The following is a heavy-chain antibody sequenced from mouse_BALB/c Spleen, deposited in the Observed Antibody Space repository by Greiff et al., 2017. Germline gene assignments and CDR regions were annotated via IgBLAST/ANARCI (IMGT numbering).Heavy chain of an antibody. CDR1: GFSLTSYG. CDR2: IWSGGSQ. CDR3: ARADDWYFDV. J-gene: IGHJ1*01. Sequence: VKLMESGPGLVQPSQSLSITCTVSGFSLTSYGVHWVRQSPGKGLEWLGVIWSGGSQDYNAAFISRLSISKDNSKSQVFFKMNSLQANDTAIYYCARADDWYFDVWGAGTTVTVSS. V-gene: IGHV2-2*02.